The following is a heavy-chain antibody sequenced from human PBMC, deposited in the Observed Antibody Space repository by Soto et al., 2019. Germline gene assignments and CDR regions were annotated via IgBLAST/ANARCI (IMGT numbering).Heavy chain of an antibody. J-gene: IGHJ5*02. CDR2: INAGNGNT. CDR3: ASFPPEVSGAHNWFDP. V-gene: IGHV1-3*01. Sequence: QVQLVQSGAEVKKPGASVKVSCKASGYTFTSYAMHWVRQAPGQRLEWMGWINAGNGNTKYSQKFQGRVTITRDTSASTAYMELSSLRSEDTAVYYCASFPPEVSGAHNWFDPWGQGTLVTVSS. D-gene: IGHD2-8*01. CDR1: GYTFTSYA.